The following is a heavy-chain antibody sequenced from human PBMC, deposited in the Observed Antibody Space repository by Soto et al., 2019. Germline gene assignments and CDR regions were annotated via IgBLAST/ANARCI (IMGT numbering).Heavy chain of an antibody. D-gene: IGHD1-26*01. CDR1: GGTFSTYS. CDR2: IIPIFGTA. V-gene: IGHV1-69*06. Sequence: QVQLVQSGAEVKKPGSSVKVSCKTSGGTFSTYSIVWVRQAPGEGLEWMGGIIPIFGTANYAQKFQDRVTMTADKYTNTALMELSSLKSEDTAMYYCASSSGNNYGVGTNYYFDYWGQGTLVTVSS. J-gene: IGHJ4*02. CDR3: ASSSGNNYGVGTNYYFDY.